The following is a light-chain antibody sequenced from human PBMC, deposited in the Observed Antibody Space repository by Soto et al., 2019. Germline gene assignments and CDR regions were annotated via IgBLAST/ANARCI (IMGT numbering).Light chain of an antibody. V-gene: IGKV3-15*01. CDR2: GAS. CDR3: QQYANWPKT. J-gene: IGKJ1*01. Sequence: EIVLTQSPATLSLSPGERATLFCRASQSIGGFLAWYQQKPGQAPRLLIYGASTRATGIPARFSGSGSETEFTLTISSLQSEDLAVYYCQQYANWPKTFGQGTKVDIK. CDR1: QSIGGF.